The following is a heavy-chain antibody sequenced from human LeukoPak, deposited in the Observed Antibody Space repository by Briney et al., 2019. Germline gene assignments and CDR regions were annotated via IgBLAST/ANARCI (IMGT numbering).Heavy chain of an antibody. V-gene: IGHV1-18*01. D-gene: IGHD6-13*01. CDR1: GYTFTSYG. Sequence: ASVKVSCKASGYTFTSYGISWVRQAPGQGLEWMGWISAYNGNTNYAQKLQGRVTMTTDTSTSTAYMELRSLSSDDTAVYYCARDLRRSSWSFDAFHIWGQGTMVTVSS. CDR3: ARDLRRSSWSFDAFHI. CDR2: ISAYNGNT. J-gene: IGHJ3*02.